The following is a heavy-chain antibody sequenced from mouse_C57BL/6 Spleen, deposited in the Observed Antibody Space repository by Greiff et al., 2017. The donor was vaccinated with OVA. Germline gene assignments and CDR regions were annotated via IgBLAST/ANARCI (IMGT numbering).Heavy chain of an antibody. CDR3: AREGSRGYDLYYFDY. V-gene: IGHV1-55*01. Sequence: VQLQESGAELVKPGASVKMSCKASGYTFTSYWITWVKQRPGQGLEWIGDIYPGSGSTNYNEKFKSKATLTVDTSSSTAYMQLSSLTSEDSAVYYCAREGSRGYDLYYFDYWGQGTTLTVSS. CDR2: IYPGSGST. CDR1: GYTFTSYW. D-gene: IGHD2-2*01. J-gene: IGHJ2*01.